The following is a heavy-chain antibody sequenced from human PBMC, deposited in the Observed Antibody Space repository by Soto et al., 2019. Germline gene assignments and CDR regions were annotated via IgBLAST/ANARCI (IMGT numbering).Heavy chain of an antibody. CDR1: GFTFSSYD. J-gene: IGHJ4*02. CDR3: ARAIGPTLFDY. Sequence: GGSLRLSCSASGFTFSSYDMHWVRQGPGKGLEWVSAIGTAGDTNYAGSVKGRFTIYREDAKNSLYLQMNSLRAGDTAIYFCARAIGPTLFDYWGQGTLVTVSS. D-gene: IGHD3-22*01. V-gene: IGHV3-13*04. CDR2: IGTAGDT.